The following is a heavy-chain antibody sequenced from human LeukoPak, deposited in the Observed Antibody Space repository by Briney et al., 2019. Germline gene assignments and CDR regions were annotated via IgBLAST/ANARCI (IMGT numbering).Heavy chain of an antibody. V-gene: IGHV4-34*01. CDR3: ARLPVFDY. D-gene: IGHD1-14*01. J-gene: IGHJ4*02. Sequence: PSETLSLTCAVYGGSFSGYYWSWIRQPPGKGLEWIGEINHSGSTNYNPSLKSRVTISVDTSKNQFSLKPSSVTAADTAVYYCARLPVFDYWGQGTLVTVSS. CDR1: GGSFSGYY. CDR2: INHSGST.